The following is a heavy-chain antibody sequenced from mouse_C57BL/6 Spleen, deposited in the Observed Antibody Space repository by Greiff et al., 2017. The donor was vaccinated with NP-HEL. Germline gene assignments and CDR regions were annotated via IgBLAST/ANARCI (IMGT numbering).Heavy chain of an antibody. D-gene: IGHD2-4*01. CDR2: IYPGDGDT. J-gene: IGHJ3*01. Sequence: QVQLQQSRPELVKPGASVKISCKASGYAFSSSWMNWVKQRPGKGLEWIGRIYPGDGDTNYNGKFKGKATLTADKSSSTAYMQLSSLTSEDSAVYFCATYDYDGPPFAYWGQGTLVTVSA. CDR1: GYAFSSSW. CDR3: ATYDYDGPPFAY. V-gene: IGHV1-82*01.